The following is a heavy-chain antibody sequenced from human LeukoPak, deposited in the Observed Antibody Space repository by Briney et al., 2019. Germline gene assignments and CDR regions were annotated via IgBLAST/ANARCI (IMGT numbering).Heavy chain of an antibody. CDR2: ISSSSSYI. Sequence: GSLRLSCAASGFTFSSYSMNWVRQAPGKGLEWVPSISSSSSYIYYADSLKGRFTISRDNAKNTLYLQMSSLRSEDTAVYYCAREGIDSRWAFDIWGQGTMVTVSS. D-gene: IGHD3-22*01. CDR3: AREGIDSRWAFDI. CDR1: GFTFSSYS. J-gene: IGHJ3*02. V-gene: IGHV3-21*04.